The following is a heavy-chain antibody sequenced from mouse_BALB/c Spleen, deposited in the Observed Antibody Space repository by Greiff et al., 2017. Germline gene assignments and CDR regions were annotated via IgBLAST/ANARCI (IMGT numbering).Heavy chain of an antibody. CDR1: GYTFTDYN. J-gene: IGHJ2*01. D-gene: IGHD4-1*02. CDR3: ARRGNWDGLDY. CDR2: IYPYNGGT. Sequence: DVQLQESGPELVKPGASVKISCKASGYTFTDYNMHWVKQSHGKSLEWIGYIYPYNGGTGYNQKFKSKATLTVDNSSSTAYMELRSLTSEDSAVYYCARRGNWDGLDYWGQGTTLTVSS. V-gene: IGHV1S29*02.